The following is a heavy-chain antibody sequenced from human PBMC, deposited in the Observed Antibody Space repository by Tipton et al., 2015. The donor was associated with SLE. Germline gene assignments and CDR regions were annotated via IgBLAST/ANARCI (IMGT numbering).Heavy chain of an antibody. CDR1: DDSITTDY. V-gene: IGHV4-59*12. Sequence: TLSLTCTVSDDSITTDYWTWIRQSPGKTMEWIGYVYYSGNTNYNPSLKSRVTISMDTSKNQVSLRLNSVTAADTAVYYCARDLLGYYYDSGSYSRYFDLWGRGTLVTVSS. CDR3: ARDLLGYYYDSGSYSRYFDL. CDR2: VYYSGNT. D-gene: IGHD3-10*01. J-gene: IGHJ2*01.